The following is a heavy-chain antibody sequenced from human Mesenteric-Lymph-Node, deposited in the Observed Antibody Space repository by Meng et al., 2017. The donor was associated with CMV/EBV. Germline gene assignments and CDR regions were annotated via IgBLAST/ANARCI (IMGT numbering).Heavy chain of an antibody. CDR1: GFTFSSYE. CDR2: IGTAGDT. J-gene: IGHJ3*01. Sequence: GESLKISCAASGFTFSSYEMNWVRQAPGKGLEWVSAIGTAGDTYYPGSVKGRFIISRDNSKNTLYLQMTNLRAEDTAIYYCAKFDGRSVLVRGVINDAFDVWGQGTMVTVSS. CDR3: AKFDGRSVLVRGVINDAFDV. V-gene: IGHV3-23*01. D-gene: IGHD3-10*01.